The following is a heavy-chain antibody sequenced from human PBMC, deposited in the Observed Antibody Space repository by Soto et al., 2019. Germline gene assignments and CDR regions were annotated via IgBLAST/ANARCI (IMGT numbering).Heavy chain of an antibody. J-gene: IGHJ5*02. V-gene: IGHV4-61*08. CDR2: IYHSGST. Sequence: PSETLSLTCTVSGGSISSGGYSWSWIRQPPGKGLEWIGYIYHSGSTNYNPSLKSRVTISVDTSKNQFSLKLSSVTAADTAVYYCARLGAQEIDPWGQGTLVTVSS. CDR3: ARLGAQEIDP. D-gene: IGHD3-16*01. CDR1: GGSISSGGYS.